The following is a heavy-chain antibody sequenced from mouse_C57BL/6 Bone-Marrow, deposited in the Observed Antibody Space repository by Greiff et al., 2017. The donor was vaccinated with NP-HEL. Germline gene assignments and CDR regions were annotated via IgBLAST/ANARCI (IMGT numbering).Heavy chain of an antibody. CDR3: ARTGGFFYWYFDV. CDR2: IWSGGST. Sequence: VKLVESGPGLVQPSQSLSITCTVSGFSLTSYGVHWVRQSPGKGLEWLGVIWSGGSTDYNAAFISRLSISKDNSKSKVFFKLNSLQADDTAIYYCARTGGFFYWYFDVWGTGTTVTVSS. CDR1: GFSLTSYG. J-gene: IGHJ1*03. V-gene: IGHV2-2*01.